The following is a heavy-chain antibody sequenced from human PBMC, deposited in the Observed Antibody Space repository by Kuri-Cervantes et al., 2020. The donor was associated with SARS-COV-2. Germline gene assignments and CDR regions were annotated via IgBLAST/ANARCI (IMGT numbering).Heavy chain of an antibody. D-gene: IGHD6-13*01. CDR2: IYYSGST. CDR3: ARGSSSWDFDY. CDR1: GGSISSYY. Sequence: ESLKISCTVSGGSISSYYWSWIRQPPGKGLEWIGYIYYSGSTNYNPSLKSRVTISVDTSKNQFSLKLSSVTAADTAVYYCARGSSSWDFDYRGQGTLVTVSS. J-gene: IGHJ4*02. V-gene: IGHV4-59*01.